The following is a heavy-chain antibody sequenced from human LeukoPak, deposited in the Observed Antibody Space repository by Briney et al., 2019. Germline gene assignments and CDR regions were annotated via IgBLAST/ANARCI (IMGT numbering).Heavy chain of an antibody. D-gene: IGHD5-18*01. CDR2: ISSSGSTI. Sequence: GGSLRLSCAASGFTFSSYEMNWVRQAPGKGLEWVSYISSSGSTIYYADSVKGRFTISRDNAKNSLYLQMNSLRAEDTAVYYCARDRTEGYSYGLFDYYYYGMDVWGQGTTVTVSS. V-gene: IGHV3-48*03. CDR1: GFTFSSYE. J-gene: IGHJ6*02. CDR3: ARDRTEGYSYGLFDYYYYGMDV.